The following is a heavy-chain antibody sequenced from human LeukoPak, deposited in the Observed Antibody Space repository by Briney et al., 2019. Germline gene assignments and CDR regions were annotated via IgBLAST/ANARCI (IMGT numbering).Heavy chain of an antibody. V-gene: IGHV3-48*01. D-gene: IGHD1-26*01. CDR3: ASQSSGSSTRAPDF. Sequence: GGSLRLSCETSGVTFSSFSLNWVRQAPGKGLEWLSYISSSSRSKYYADSVKGRFIVSRANAKNSLYLQMDSLRAEDTALYYCASQSSGSSTRAPDFWGQGTLVTVSS. J-gene: IGHJ4*02. CDR2: ISSSSRSK. CDR1: GVTFSSFS.